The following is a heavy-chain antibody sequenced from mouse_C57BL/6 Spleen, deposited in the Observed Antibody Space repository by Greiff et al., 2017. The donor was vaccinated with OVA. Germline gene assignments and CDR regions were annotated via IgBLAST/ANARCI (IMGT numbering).Heavy chain of an antibody. CDR1: GFTFSDYG. CDR3: AKIYGPAY. J-gene: IGHJ3*01. V-gene: IGHV5-17*01. Sequence: EVKVVESGGGLVKPGGSLKLSCAASGFTFSDYGMHWVRQAPEKGLEWVAYISSGSSTIYYADTVKGRFTISRDNAKNTLFLQMTSLRSEDTAMYYCAKIYGPAYWGQGTLVTVSA. D-gene: IGHD1-1*01. CDR2: ISSGSSTI.